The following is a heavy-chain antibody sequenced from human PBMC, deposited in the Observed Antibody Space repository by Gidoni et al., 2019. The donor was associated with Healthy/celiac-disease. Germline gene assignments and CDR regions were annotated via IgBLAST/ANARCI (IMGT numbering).Heavy chain of an antibody. CDR3: ARVRRVWDIVVVPAAQGAFDI. V-gene: IGHV1-69*06. CDR2: IIPIFGTS. CDR1: GGTFSSYA. Sequence: QVQLVQSGAEVKKPGSSVKVSGKASGGTFSSYAISWVRQAPGQGLEWMGGIIPIFGTSNYAQKFQGRVTITADKSTSTAYMELSSLRSEDTAVYYCARVRRVWDIVVVPAAQGAFDIWGQGTMVTVSS. J-gene: IGHJ3*02. D-gene: IGHD2-2*01.